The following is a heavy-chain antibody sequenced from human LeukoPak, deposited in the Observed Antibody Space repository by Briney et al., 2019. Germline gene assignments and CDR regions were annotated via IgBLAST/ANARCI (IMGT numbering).Heavy chain of an antibody. Sequence: GGSLRLSCAASGFTFSSYSMNWVRQAPGKGLEWVSYISSSSSTIYYADSVKGRFTISRDNAKNSLYLQMNSLRAEDTAVYYCARDRWVPLGYFDYWGQGTLVTVSS. J-gene: IGHJ4*02. CDR3: ARDRWVPLGYFDY. D-gene: IGHD5-24*01. V-gene: IGHV3-48*01. CDR1: GFTFSSYS. CDR2: ISSSSSTI.